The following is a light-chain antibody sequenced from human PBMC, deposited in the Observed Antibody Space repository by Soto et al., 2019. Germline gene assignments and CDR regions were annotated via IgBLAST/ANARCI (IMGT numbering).Light chain of an antibody. J-gene: IGLJ2*01. CDR3: SSYTTSSTVV. CDR2: DVS. CDR1: RSDVGAYDY. Sequence: QSVLTQPASVSGSPGQSITISCTGTRSDVGAYDYVSWYQQHPGKAPKVMIYDVSNWPSGVPNRFSGSKSGNTASLTISGLQAEDEADYYCSSYTTSSTVVFGGGTKVTVL. V-gene: IGLV2-14*03.